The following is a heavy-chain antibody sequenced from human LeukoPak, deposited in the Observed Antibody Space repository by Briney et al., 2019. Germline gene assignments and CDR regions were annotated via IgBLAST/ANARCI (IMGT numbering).Heavy chain of an antibody. J-gene: IGHJ4*02. D-gene: IGHD3-22*01. V-gene: IGHV4-39*01. CDR1: GGSISSSSYY. CDR2: IYYSGST. Sequence: PSETLSLTCTVPGGSISSSSYYWGWIRQPPGKGLEWIGSIYYSGSTYYNPSLKSRVTISVDTSKNQFSLKLSSVTAADTAVYYCARHFYYDSSGYYLYYFDYWGQGTLVTVSS. CDR3: ARHFYYDSSGYYLYYFDY.